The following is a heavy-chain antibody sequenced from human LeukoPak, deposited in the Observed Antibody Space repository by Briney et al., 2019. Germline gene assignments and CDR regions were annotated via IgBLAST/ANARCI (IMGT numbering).Heavy chain of an antibody. CDR1: GFTFSTYW. V-gene: IGHV3-7*01. J-gene: IGHJ2*01. CDR3: ARKFTVAGINWYFDL. CDR2: IKHDGSER. Sequence: PGGSLRLSCVASGFTFSTYWMHWVRQAPGKGLEWVANIKHDGSERYYVDSVKGRFTISRDNAKNSLYLQMDSLRAEDTAVYFCARKFTVAGINWYFDLWGRGTLVTVSS. D-gene: IGHD6-19*01.